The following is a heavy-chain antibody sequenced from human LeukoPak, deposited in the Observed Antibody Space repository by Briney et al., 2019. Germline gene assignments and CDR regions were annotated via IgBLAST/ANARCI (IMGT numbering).Heavy chain of an antibody. D-gene: IGHD2-15*01. V-gene: IGHV1-18*01. J-gene: IGHJ4*02. CDR1: GYTFTSYG. Sequence: ASVEVSCKASGYTFTSYGISWVRQAPGQGLEWMGWISAYNGNTNYAQKLQGRVTMTTDTSTSTAYVELRSLRSDDTAVYYCARGVDRCSGGSCYSYFDYWGQGTLVTVSS. CDR2: ISAYNGNT. CDR3: ARGVDRCSGGSCYSYFDY.